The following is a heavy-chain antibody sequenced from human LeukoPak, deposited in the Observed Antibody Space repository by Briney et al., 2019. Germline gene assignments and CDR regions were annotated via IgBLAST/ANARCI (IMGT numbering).Heavy chain of an antibody. CDR2: IYSGGST. Sequence: GGSLRLSCAASGFTFSSYWMTWVRQAPGKGLEWVSVIYSGGSTYYADSVKGRFTISRDNSKNTLYLQMNSLRAEDTAVYYCARVGGSYRPFDYWGQGTLVTVSS. J-gene: IGHJ4*02. CDR1: GFTFSSYW. V-gene: IGHV3-53*01. CDR3: ARVGGSYRPFDY. D-gene: IGHD1-26*01.